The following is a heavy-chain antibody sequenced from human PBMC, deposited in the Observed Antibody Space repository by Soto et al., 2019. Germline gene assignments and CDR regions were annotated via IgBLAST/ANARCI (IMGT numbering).Heavy chain of an antibody. V-gene: IGHV4-34*01. CDR1: GGSFSGYY. J-gene: IGHJ5*02. Sequence: QVQLQQWGAGLLKPSETLSLTCAVYGGSFSGYYWSWIRQPPGKGLEWIGEINHSGSTNYNPSLKSRVTISVDTSKNQFSLKLSSVTAADTAVYYCARASRYYGSGSYSPRVSWFDPWGQGTLVTVSS. D-gene: IGHD3-10*01. CDR3: ARASRYYGSGSYSPRVSWFDP. CDR2: INHSGST.